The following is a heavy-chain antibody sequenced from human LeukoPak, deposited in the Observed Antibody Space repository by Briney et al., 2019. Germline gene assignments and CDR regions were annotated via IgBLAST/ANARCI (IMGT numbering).Heavy chain of an antibody. Sequence: PGGSLRLSCAASGFSFSNYGTHWVRRAPGKGLEWVAVISYHGSDKYYADSVKGRFAISRDNSNNTLYLQLDSLRAEDTAAYYCAKGKWYYDTSGYYDYWGQGALVTVSS. CDR3: AKGKWYYDTSGYYDY. CDR2: ISYHGSDK. J-gene: IGHJ4*02. V-gene: IGHV3-30*18. D-gene: IGHD3-22*01. CDR1: GFSFSNYG.